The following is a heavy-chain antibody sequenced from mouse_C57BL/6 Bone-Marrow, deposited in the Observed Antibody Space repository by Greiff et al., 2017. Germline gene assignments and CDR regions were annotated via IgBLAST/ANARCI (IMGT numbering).Heavy chain of an antibody. CDR2: IYPRSGST. V-gene: IGHV1-81*01. Sequence: VQLQQSGAELARPGASVKLSCKASGYTFTSYGISWVKQRTGQGLEWIGEIYPRSGSTYYNEKFKGKATLTVDKSSSTAYMELRSLTSEDSAVYFCARSYYDEPFAYWGQGTLVTVSA. D-gene: IGHD2-4*01. CDR1: GYTFTSYG. J-gene: IGHJ3*01. CDR3: ARSYYDEPFAY.